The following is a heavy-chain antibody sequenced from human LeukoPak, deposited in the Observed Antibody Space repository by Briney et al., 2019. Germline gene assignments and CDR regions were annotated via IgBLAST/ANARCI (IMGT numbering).Heavy chain of an antibody. D-gene: IGHD6-13*01. CDR2: INHSGST. J-gene: IGHJ5*02. Sequence: SETLSLTCTVSGGSISSSSYYWGWIRQPPGKGLEWIGEINHSGSTNYNPSLKSRVTISVDTSKNQFSLKLSSVTAADTAVYYCARGFLISSSWYSGYNWFDPWGQGTLVTVSS. CDR3: ARGFLISSSWYSGYNWFDP. V-gene: IGHV4-39*07. CDR1: GGSISSSSYY.